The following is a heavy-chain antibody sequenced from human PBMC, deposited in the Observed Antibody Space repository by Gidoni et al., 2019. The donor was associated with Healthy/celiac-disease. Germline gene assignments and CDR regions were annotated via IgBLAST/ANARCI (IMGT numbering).Heavy chain of an antibody. Sequence: QVQLQESGPGLVKPSETLSLTCTVSGGSLSSYYWSWIRQPAGKGLEWIGRIYTSGSTNYNPSLKSRVTMSVDTSKNQFSLKLSSVTAADTAVYYCARDRQLLMYSYYYYYMDVWGKGTTVTVSS. D-gene: IGHD6-6*01. V-gene: IGHV4-4*07. CDR2: IYTSGST. CDR1: GGSLSSYY. J-gene: IGHJ6*03. CDR3: ARDRQLLMYSYYYYYMDV.